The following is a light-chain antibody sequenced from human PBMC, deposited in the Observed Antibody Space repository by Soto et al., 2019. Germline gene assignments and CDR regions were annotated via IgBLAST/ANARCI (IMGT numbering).Light chain of an antibody. CDR1: SSDVGGYKY. Sequence: QSALTQPASVSGSPGQSITISCTGTSSDVGGYKYVSWYQHQSGKAPKLMIYEVTNRPSGVSNRFSGSKSGNTASLTISGLQAEDEADYYCSSYTSSSTLVFGGGTQLPVL. CDR3: SSYTSSSTLV. CDR2: EVT. V-gene: IGLV2-14*01. J-gene: IGLJ7*01.